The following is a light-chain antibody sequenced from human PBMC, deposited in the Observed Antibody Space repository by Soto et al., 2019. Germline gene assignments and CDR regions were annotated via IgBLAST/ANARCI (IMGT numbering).Light chain of an antibody. CDR2: GNS. V-gene: IGLV1-40*01. Sequence: QSVLTQPPSVSGAPGQRVTISCTGSSSNIGATYHVHWYQQLPGTAPKLLIYGNSNRPSGVPDRFSGSKSGTSASLAITGRQAEDVAVYYCQSYERSLSGSVFAGGPRLTV. J-gene: IGLJ3*02. CDR3: QSYERSLSGSV. CDR1: SSNIGATYH.